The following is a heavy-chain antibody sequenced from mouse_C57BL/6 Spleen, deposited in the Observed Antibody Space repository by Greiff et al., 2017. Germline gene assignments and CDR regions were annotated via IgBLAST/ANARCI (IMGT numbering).Heavy chain of an antibody. CDR2: FHPYNDDT. CDR1: GYTFTTYP. D-gene: IGHD2-13*01. J-gene: IGHJ3*01. Sequence: QVQLQQSGAELVKPGASVKMSCKASGYTFTTYPIEWMKQNHGQSLEWIGNFHPYNDDTKYNEKFKGKATLTVEKSSSTAYLELSRLTSEDSAVYYCERGVDGDSAWFAYWGQGTLVTVSA. V-gene: IGHV1-47*01. CDR3: ERGVDGDSAWFAY.